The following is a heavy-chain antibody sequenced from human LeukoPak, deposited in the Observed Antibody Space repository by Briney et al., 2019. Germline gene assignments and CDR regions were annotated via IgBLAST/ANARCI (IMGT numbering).Heavy chain of an antibody. CDR3: ARDPVGVRGVDYYFDY. V-gene: IGHV4-39*07. CDR2: IYYSGST. CDR1: GGSISSSSYY. D-gene: IGHD3-10*01. Sequence: PSETLSLTCTVSGGSISSSSYYWGWIRQPPGKGLEWIGSIYYSGSTNYNPSLKSRVTISVDTSKNQFSLKLSSVTAADTAVYYCARDPVGVRGVDYYFDYWGQGTLVTVSS. J-gene: IGHJ4*02.